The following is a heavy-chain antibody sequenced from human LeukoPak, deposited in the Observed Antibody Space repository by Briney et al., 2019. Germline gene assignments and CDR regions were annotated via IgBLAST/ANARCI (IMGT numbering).Heavy chain of an antibody. CDR1: GFTFSSYA. V-gene: IGHV3-21*01. Sequence: PGGSLRLSCAASGFTFSSYAMSWVRQAPGKGLEWVSSISSSSSYIYYADSVKGRFTISRDNAKNSLYLQMNSLRAEDTAVYYCASQTMVRGVITSYYFDYWGQGTLVTVSS. J-gene: IGHJ4*02. CDR3: ASQTMVRGVITSYYFDY. CDR2: ISSSSSYI. D-gene: IGHD3-10*01.